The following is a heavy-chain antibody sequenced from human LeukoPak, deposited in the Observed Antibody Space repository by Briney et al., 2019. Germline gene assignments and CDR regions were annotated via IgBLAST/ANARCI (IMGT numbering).Heavy chain of an antibody. Sequence: SGPAQVKLTQTLTLTCTFSGFSLSTSGVGVGWIRQPPGKALEWLALIYWDDDKRYSPSLKTRLTITKDTSKNQVVLTMTNMDPVDTATYYCAYSQRIAYCSGGSCYHFDYWGQGTLVTVSS. CDR3: AYSQRIAYCSGGSCYHFDY. CDR1: GFSLSTSGVG. CDR2: IYWDDDK. D-gene: IGHD2-15*01. V-gene: IGHV2-5*02. J-gene: IGHJ4*02.